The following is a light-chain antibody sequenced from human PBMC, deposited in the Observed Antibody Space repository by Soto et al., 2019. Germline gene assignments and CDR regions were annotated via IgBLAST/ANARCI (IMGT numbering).Light chain of an antibody. CDR1: QSVSSY. V-gene: IGKV3-11*01. Sequence: EIVLTQSPATLSLSPGERATLSCGASQSVSSYLAWYQQKPGQAPRLLIYDASNRATGIPARFSGSGSGTDFTLTISSLEPEDFVVYYCQQRSNWPKVTFGPGTKVDIK. J-gene: IGKJ3*01. CDR3: QQRSNWPKVT. CDR2: DAS.